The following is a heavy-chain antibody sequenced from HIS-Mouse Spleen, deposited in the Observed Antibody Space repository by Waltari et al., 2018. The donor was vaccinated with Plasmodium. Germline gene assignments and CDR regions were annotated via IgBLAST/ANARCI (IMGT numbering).Heavy chain of an antibody. J-gene: IGHJ2*01. CDR3: ASSWYWYFDL. V-gene: IGHV3-7*01. D-gene: IGHD6-13*01. CDR2: IKQDGSEK. Sequence: EVQLVASGGDLVQPGGSLSLSCAVSGFTFSSFGMRWVRQAPGKGLEWGANIKQDGSEKYYVDSVKGRFTISRDNAKNSLYLQMNSLRAEDTAVYYCASSWYWYFDLWGRGTLVTVSS. CDR1: GFTFSSFG.